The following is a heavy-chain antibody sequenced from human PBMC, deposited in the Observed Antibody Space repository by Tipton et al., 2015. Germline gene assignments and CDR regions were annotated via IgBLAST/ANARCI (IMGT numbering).Heavy chain of an antibody. CDR3: ARSSGWYGGEG. CDR1: GGSISSGGYC. CDR2: IYSSGRT. Sequence: GLVKPSQTLSLICTVSGGSISSGGYCWSWIRQHPGKGLEWIGYIYSSGRTYYNPSLKSRIIMSVDTSKNQFSLKLSSVTAADTALYYCARSSGWYGGEGWGQGTLVIVSS. D-gene: IGHD6-19*01. V-gene: IGHV4-31*03. J-gene: IGHJ4*02.